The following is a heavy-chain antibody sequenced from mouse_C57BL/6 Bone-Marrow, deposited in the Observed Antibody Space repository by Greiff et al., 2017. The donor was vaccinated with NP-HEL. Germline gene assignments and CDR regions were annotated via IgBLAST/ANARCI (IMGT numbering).Heavy chain of an antibody. D-gene: IGHD1-1*01. CDR3: VRPGAVEDLPYWYFDV. Sequence: EVMLVESGGDLVKPGGSLKLSCAASGFTFSSYGMSWVRQTPDKGLEWVATISSGSSYTYYPDSVKGRFTISRNNATTTMYLKMSSRKAEDTAMYYCVRPGAVEDLPYWYFDVWGTGTTVTVSS. V-gene: IGHV5-6*01. J-gene: IGHJ1*03. CDR1: GFTFSSYG. CDR2: ISSGSSYT.